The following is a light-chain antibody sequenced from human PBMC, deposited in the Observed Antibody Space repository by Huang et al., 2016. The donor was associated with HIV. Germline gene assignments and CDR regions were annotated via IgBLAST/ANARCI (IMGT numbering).Light chain of an antibody. V-gene: IGKV1-NL1*01. J-gene: IGKJ4*01. CDR2: AAS. Sequence: EIQMTQSPSSLSASVGDRVTITCRASRGISNSLAWYHQQPGKAPKLLLYAASRLQGGVPSRFSGSGSRTDYTLTISSLQPEDSATYYCQQYYNTTLSFGGGTKVEIK. CDR1: RGISNS. CDR3: QQYYNTTLS.